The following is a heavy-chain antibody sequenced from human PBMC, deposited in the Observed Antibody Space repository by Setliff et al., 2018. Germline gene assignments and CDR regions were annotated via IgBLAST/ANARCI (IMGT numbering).Heavy chain of an antibody. V-gene: IGHV4-38-2*01. CDR3: ARLYIVVVVAATPAWFDP. CDR1: GYSISSGYY. D-gene: IGHD2-15*01. Sequence: PSETLSLTCAVSGYSISSGYYWGWIRQPPGKGLEWIGSIYHSGSTYYNPSLKSRVTISVDTSKNQFSLKLSSVTAADTAVYYCARLYIVVVVAATPAWFDPWGQGTLVTSPQ. CDR2: IYHSGST. J-gene: IGHJ5*02.